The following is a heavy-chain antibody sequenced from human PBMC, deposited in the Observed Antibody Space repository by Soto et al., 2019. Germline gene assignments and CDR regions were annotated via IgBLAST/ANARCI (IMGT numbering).Heavy chain of an antibody. CDR3: AKVGYYDSSGPLSYYYYGMDV. CDR1: GFTFEHYG. D-gene: IGHD3-22*01. Sequence: PGGSLRLSCEISGFTFEHYGVHWVRQAPGKGLEWVAVISYDGSNKYYADSVKGRFTISRDNSKNTLYLQMNSLRAEDTAVYYCAKVGYYDSSGPLSYYYYGMDVWGQGTTVTVSS. V-gene: IGHV3-30*18. J-gene: IGHJ6*02. CDR2: ISYDGSNK.